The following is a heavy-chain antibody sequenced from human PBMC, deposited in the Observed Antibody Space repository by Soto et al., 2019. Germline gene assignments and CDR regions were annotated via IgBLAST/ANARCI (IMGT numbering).Heavy chain of an antibody. CDR1: GASISDYY. J-gene: IGHJ4*02. Sequence: SETLSLTCTVSGASISDYYWSWIRQPAGKGLECIGRIYASGNTNYNPSLKSRVTMSVDTSKNQFSLTLNSVTAADTAVYYCARESRSALGTVEHWGRGTLVTVSS. CDR3: ARESRSALGTVEH. D-gene: IGHD6-13*01. CDR2: IYASGNT. V-gene: IGHV4-4*07.